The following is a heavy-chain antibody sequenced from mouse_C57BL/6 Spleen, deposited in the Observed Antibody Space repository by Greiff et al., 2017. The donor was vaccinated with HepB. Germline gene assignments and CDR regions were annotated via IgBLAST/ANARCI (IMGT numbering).Heavy chain of an antibody. CDR1: GYTFTSYW. J-gene: IGHJ2*01. CDR3: ARVTGTFDY. CDR2: IDPSDSYT. V-gene: IGHV1-59*01. Sequence: QVQLQQPGAELVRPGTSVKLSCKASGYTFTSYWMHWVKQRPGQGLEWIGVIDPSDSYTNYNQKFKGKATLTVDTSSSTAYMQLSSLTSEDSAVYHCARVTGTFDYWGQGTTLTVSS. D-gene: IGHD4-1*01.